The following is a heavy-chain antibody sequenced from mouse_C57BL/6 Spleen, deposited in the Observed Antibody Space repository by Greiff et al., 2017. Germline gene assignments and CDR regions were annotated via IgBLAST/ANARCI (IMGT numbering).Heavy chain of an antibody. Sequence: VQGVESGPELVKPGASVKISCKASGYAFSSSWMNWVKQRPGQGLEWIGRIYPGDGDTNYNGKFKGKATLTADKSSSTAYLQLSSLTSEDSAVYFCARGGVLRPYFDYWGQGTTLTVSS. V-gene: IGHV1-82*01. J-gene: IGHJ2*01. D-gene: IGHD1-2*01. CDR3: ARGGVLRPYFDY. CDR2: IYPGDGDT. CDR1: GYAFSSSW.